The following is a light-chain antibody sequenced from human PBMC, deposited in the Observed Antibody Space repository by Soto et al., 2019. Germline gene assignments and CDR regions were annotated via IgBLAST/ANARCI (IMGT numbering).Light chain of an antibody. CDR3: HHYGSSPQT. V-gene: IGKV3-20*01. Sequence: IVMTQSPGTLSLSPGERATLSCRASQSIWNNYLAWYQQKPGQAPRLLIYGASSRATGIPDKFSGSGSGTDFTLTISRLEPEDFAVYYCHHYGSSPQTFGQGTKV. CDR2: GAS. J-gene: IGKJ1*01. CDR1: QSIWNNY.